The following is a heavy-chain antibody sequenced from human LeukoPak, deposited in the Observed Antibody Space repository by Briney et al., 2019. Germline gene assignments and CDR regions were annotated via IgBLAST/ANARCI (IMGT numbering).Heavy chain of an antibody. CDR2: MNPNSGNT. D-gene: IGHD2-2*01. Sequence: ASVKVSCKASGYTFTGYYMHWVRQATGQGLEWMGWMNPNSGNTGYAQKFQGRVTITRNTSISAAYMELSSLRSEDTAVYYCARGVRIVVVPAAIANWYYFDYWGQGTLVTVSS. CDR3: ARGVRIVVVPAAIANWYYFDY. J-gene: IGHJ4*02. CDR1: GYTFTGYY. V-gene: IGHV1-8*03.